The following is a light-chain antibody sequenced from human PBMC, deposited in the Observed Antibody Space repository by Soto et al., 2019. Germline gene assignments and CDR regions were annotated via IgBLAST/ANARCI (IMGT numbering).Light chain of an antibody. CDR2: GSS. CDR1: QIGSSN. Sequence: EILMTQSPATLSLSPGERSTPSWMASQIGSSNLAWYQQKPGQAPRLLIYGSSNRATGIPARFSGSASGTEFSLTISSLQSEDFAVYYCQQYNNWPQETFGQGTKVDIK. J-gene: IGKJ1*01. CDR3: QQYNNWPQET. V-gene: IGKV3-15*01.